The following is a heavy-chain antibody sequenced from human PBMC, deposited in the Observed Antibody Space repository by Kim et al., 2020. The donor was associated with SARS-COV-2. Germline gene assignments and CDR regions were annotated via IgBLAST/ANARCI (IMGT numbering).Heavy chain of an antibody. CDR2: ISIRSSYI. CDR3: ARSRDGYTNSAFDL. D-gene: IGHD5-12*01. V-gene: IGHV3-21*01. J-gene: IGHJ4*02. CDR1: GFTFSSYT. Sequence: GGSLRLSCAASGFTFSSYTMNWVRQAPGRGLEWVSSISIRSSYIYYADSVKGRFTISRDNVENSLFLQINSLTAEDTAVYFCARSRDGYTNSAFDLWGRG.